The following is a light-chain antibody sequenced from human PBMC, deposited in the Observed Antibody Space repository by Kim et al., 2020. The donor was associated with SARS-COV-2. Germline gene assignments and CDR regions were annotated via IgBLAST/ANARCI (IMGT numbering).Light chain of an antibody. CDR2: KAS. J-gene: IGKJ4*01. V-gene: IGKV1-5*03. CDR1: QSVTTW. CDR3: QQYKSYPLT. Sequence: AYVGERVTISCGASQSVTTWLAWYQHKLGKAPKLLIYKASTLAGGVPPRFSGRGSETEYTLTISGLQRDEFATYYCQQYKSYPLTFGGGTKVDIK.